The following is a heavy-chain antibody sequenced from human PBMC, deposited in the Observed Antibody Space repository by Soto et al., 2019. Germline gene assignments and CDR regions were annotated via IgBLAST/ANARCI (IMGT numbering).Heavy chain of an antibody. CDR2: INPNSGGT. Sequence: GASVKVSCKASGYTFTVYYMHWVRQAPGQGLEWMGWINPNSGGTNYAQKFQGWVTMTRDTSISTAYMELSRLRSDDTAVYYCARCSIGAVAGTGAFDIWGQGTMVTV. V-gene: IGHV1-2*04. CDR3: ARCSIGAVAGTGAFDI. D-gene: IGHD6-19*01. J-gene: IGHJ3*02. CDR1: GYTFTVYY.